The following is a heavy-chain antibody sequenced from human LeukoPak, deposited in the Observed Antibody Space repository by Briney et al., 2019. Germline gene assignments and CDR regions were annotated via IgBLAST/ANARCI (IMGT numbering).Heavy chain of an antibody. J-gene: IGHJ3*02. CDR3: ASLVVPAVLDAFDI. V-gene: IGHV1-18*01. CDR1: GYTFTSYG. D-gene: IGHD2-2*01. Sequence: ASVKLSCKASGYTFTSYGISWVRQASGQGLEWKGWISAYNGNTNYAQKLQGRVTMTTDTSTSTAYMEQRSLRSDDTAVYYCASLVVPAVLDAFDIWGQGTMVTVSS. CDR2: ISAYNGNT.